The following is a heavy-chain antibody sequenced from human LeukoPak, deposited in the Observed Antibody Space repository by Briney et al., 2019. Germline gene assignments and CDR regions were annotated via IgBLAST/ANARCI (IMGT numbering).Heavy chain of an antibody. D-gene: IGHD3-22*01. CDR1: GFTFSSYA. CDR2: ISGSGGST. J-gene: IGHJ4*02. Sequence: GGSLRLSCAASGFTFSSYAMSWVRQAPGKGLEWVSAISGSGGSTYYADSVKGRFTISRDNSKNTLYLQMNSLRAEDTAVYYCAKDTLETYYYDSSGYLWGQGTLVTVSS. V-gene: IGHV3-23*01. CDR3: AKDTLETYYYDSSGYL.